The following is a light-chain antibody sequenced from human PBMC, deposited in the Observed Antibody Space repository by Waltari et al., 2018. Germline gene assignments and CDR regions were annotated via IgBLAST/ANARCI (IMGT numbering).Light chain of an antibody. J-gene: IGKJ5*01. V-gene: IGKV3-11*01. CDR1: QSVDSY. CDR2: DAS. CDR3: QQRSNWPPIT. Sequence: EIVLTQSPATLSLSPGESATLSCRASQSVDSYLAWYQQKPGQAPRLLIYDASNRATGIPARFSGSGSGTDFTLTISSLEPEDFAVYYCQQRSNWPPITFGQGTRLEIK.